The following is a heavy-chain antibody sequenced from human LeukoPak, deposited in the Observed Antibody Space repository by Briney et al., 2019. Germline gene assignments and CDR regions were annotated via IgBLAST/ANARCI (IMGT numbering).Heavy chain of an antibody. Sequence: GGSLRLSCAASGFTFSSYAMSWVRQAPGKGLEWVSAISGSGGSTYYADSVKGRFTISRDNAKNSLYLQMNSLRAEDTAVYYCARAGGGWNYFDYWGQGTLVTVSS. CDR1: GFTFSSYA. D-gene: IGHD2-15*01. V-gene: IGHV3-23*01. CDR3: ARAGGGWNYFDY. J-gene: IGHJ4*02. CDR2: ISGSGGST.